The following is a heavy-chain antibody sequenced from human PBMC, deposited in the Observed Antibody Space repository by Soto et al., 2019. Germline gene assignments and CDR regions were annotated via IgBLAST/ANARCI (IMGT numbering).Heavy chain of an antibody. CDR2: IYHTGSI. D-gene: IGHD4-17*01. J-gene: IGHJ5*02. CDR1: GGSISSTHYC. V-gene: IGHV4-39*01. Sequence: SETLSLTCTVSGGSISSTHYCWDWIRQPPGNGLEWIGSIYHTGSIYYNSSLRSRLTISVDTSNNQFSLRLSSVTAADTALYYCARQIGMTTATTDRGFDPWGPGTLVTVSS. CDR3: ARQIGMTTATTDRGFDP.